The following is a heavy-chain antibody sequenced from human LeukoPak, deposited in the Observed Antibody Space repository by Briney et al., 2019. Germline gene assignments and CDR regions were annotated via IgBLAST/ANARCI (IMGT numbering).Heavy chain of an antibody. J-gene: IGHJ4*02. CDR1: AFSFSDYN. CDR2: ITSSGSYI. CDR3: ASKGTATDY. D-gene: IGHD3-10*01. Sequence: PGGSLRLSCAASAFSFSDYNMNWVRQAPGKGLEWVSSITSSGSYIYYADSVKGRFTISRDNAKNSLYLQMNSLRAEDTALYYCASKGTATDYWGQGTLVTVSS. V-gene: IGHV3-21*04.